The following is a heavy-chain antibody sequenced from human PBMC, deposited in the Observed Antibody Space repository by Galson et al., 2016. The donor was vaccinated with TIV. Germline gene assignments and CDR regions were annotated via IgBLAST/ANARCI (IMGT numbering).Heavy chain of an antibody. CDR3: ARDCTSTTCRIYYYGMDV. CDR1: GYTFTNYA. CDR2: INDGNANT. D-gene: IGHD2-2*01. Sequence: SVKVSCKASGYTFTNYAMHWVRQAPGQRLEWMGWINDGNANTKYSQKFQGRVTITRDTSASTAHMEPSSLTSEDTAVYYCARDCTSTTCRIYYYGMDVWGQGTTVTVSS. V-gene: IGHV1-3*01. J-gene: IGHJ6*02.